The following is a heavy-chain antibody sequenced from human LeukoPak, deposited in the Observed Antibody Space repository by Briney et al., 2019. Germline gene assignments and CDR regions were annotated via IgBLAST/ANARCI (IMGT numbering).Heavy chain of an antibody. CDR1: GFTFSSSW. J-gene: IGHJ4*02. CDR2: INEDGSAK. D-gene: IGHD5-24*01. CDR3: TRSRRDGNDY. V-gene: IGHV3-7*01. Sequence: GGSLRLSCAASGFTFSSSWMSWVRQAPGKGLEWVANINEDGSAKYYVDSVKGRFTISRDNAKRSLDLQVNSLRAEDTAVYYCTRSRRDGNDYWGQGTLVTVSS.